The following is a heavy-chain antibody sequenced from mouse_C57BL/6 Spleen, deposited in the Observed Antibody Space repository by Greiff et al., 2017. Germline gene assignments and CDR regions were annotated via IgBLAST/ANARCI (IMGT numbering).Heavy chain of an antibody. J-gene: IGHJ3*01. Sequence: QVHVKQPGAELVRPGTSVKLSCKASGYTFTSYWMHWVKQRPGQGLEWIGVIDPSDSYTNYNQKFKGKATLTVDTSSSTAYMQLSSLTSEDSAVYYCVYDYDEGAWFAYWGQGTLVTVSA. CDR3: VYDYDEGAWFAY. D-gene: IGHD2-4*01. CDR2: IDPSDSYT. V-gene: IGHV1-59*01. CDR1: GYTFTSYW.